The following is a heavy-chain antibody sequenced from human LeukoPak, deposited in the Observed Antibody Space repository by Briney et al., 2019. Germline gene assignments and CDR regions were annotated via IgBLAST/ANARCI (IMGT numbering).Heavy chain of an antibody. D-gene: IGHD1-26*01. J-gene: IGHJ4*02. V-gene: IGHV3-21*01. CDR2: ITSSSSYI. Sequence: GGSLRLSCVASGFTFSSYSMNWVRQAPGKGLEWVSSITSSSSYIEYADSVKGRFTISRDNAKNSLYLQMNSLRAEDTAVYYCARDLVGARDYWGQGTLVTVSS. CDR1: GFTFSSYS. CDR3: ARDLVGARDY.